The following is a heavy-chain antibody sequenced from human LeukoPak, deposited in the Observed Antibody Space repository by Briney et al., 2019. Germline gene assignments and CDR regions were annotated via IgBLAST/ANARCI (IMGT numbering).Heavy chain of an antibody. Sequence: SETLSLTCTVSGGSISNYYWSWIRQPAGKGLEWIGRIHTSGNTDYNPSLKSRVTMSLDTSKNQFSLKLNSMAAADTAVYYCARHLPIGYCSSTSCYPYYFDYWGQGTLVTVSS. V-gene: IGHV4-4*07. CDR2: IHTSGNT. J-gene: IGHJ4*02. D-gene: IGHD2-2*01. CDR1: GGSISNYY. CDR3: ARHLPIGYCSSTSCYPYYFDY.